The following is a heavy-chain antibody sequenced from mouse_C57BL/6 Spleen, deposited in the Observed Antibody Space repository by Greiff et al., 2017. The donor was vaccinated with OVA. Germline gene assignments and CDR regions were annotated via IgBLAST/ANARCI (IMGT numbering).Heavy chain of an antibody. V-gene: IGHV1-15*01. D-gene: IGHD1-1*01. CDR2: IDPETGGT. Sequence: VQLQQSGAELVRPGASVTLSCKASGYAFTDYEMHWVKQTPVHGLEWIGAIDPETGGTAYNQKFKGKAILTADKSSSTAYMELRSLTSEDSAVYYCTRYYCRFDYWGQGTTLTVSS. CDR1: GYAFTDYE. J-gene: IGHJ2*01. CDR3: TRYYCRFDY.